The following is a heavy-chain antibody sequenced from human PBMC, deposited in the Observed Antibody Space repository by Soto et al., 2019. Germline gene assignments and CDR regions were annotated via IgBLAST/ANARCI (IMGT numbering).Heavy chain of an antibody. D-gene: IGHD2-2*01. J-gene: IGHJ5*02. Sequence: QVQLVQSGAEVKKPGASVKISCKASGYTFTRYTMNWVRQAPGQRLEWMGWINPDNGNTKSSQKFQDRVIITRDTSASTAYMDLSSLRSEDTAVYYCARGIATGQLHPWGHGTLVTVSS. V-gene: IGHV1-3*01. CDR1: GYTFTRYT. CDR2: INPDNGNT. CDR3: ARGIATGQLHP.